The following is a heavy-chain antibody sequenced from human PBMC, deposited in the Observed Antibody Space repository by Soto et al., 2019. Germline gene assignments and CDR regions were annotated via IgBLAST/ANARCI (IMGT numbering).Heavy chain of an antibody. CDR2: INPNSGGT. D-gene: IGHD6-19*01. CDR1: GYTFTGYY. Sequence: GSVKVSCKASGYTFTGYYMHWGRQAPGQGLEWMGWINPNSGGTNYAQKFQGRVAMTRDTSISTAYMELSRLRSDDTAVYYCARQWLPPSDAFDIWGQGTMVTVSS. J-gene: IGHJ3*02. CDR3: ARQWLPPSDAFDI. V-gene: IGHV1-2*02.